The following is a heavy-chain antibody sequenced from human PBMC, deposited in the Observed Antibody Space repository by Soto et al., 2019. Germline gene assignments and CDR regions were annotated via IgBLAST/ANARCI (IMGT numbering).Heavy chain of an antibody. D-gene: IGHD6-13*01. Sequence: SQTLSLTCAISGDSVSSNSAAWNWIRQSPSRGLEWLGRTYYRSKWYNDYAVSVKSRITINPDTSKNQFSLQLNSVTPEDTAVYYCARDRENIAAAKKSDYYYYGMDVWGQGTTVTV. CDR3: ARDRENIAAAKKSDYYYYGMDV. V-gene: IGHV6-1*01. CDR1: GDSVSSNSAA. CDR2: TYYRSKWYN. J-gene: IGHJ6*02.